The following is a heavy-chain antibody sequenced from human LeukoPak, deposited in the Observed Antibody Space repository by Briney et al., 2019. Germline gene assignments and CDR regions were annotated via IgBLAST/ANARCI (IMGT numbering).Heavy chain of an antibody. CDR1: GGSISSYY. CDR2: IYYSGST. J-gene: IGHJ4*02. Sequence: SETLSLTCTVSGGSISSYYWSWIRQPPGKGLEWIGYIYYSGSTNYNPSLKSRVTISVDTSKNQFSLKLSSVTAADTAVYYCARSQGNGHFDYWGQGTLVTVSS. CDR3: ARSQGNGHFDY. V-gene: IGHV4-59*01. D-gene: IGHD4-23*01.